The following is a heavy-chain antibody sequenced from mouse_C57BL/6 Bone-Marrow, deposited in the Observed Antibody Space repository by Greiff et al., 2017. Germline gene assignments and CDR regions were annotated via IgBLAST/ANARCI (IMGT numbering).Heavy chain of an antibody. CDR3: ARLGGLRRVYYAMDY. D-gene: IGHD2-4*01. Sequence: QVQLQQSGAELARPGASVKLSCKASGYTFTSYGISWVKQRTGQGLEWIGEIYPRSGNTYYNEKFKGKATLTADKSSSTAYMELRSLTSEDSAVYFCARLGGLRRVYYAMDYWSQGTSVTVSS. CDR1: GYTFTSYG. J-gene: IGHJ4*01. V-gene: IGHV1-81*01. CDR2: IYPRSGNT.